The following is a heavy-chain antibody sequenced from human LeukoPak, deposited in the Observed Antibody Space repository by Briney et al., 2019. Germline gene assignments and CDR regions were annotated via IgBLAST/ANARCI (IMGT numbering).Heavy chain of an antibody. V-gene: IGHV3-30-3*01. CDR2: ISYDGSNK. D-gene: IGHD3-16*02. J-gene: IGHJ4*02. Sequence: GGSLRLSCAASGFTFSGYAMHWVRQAPGKGLEWVAVISYDGSNKYYADSVKGRFTISRDNSKNTLYLQMNSLRAEDTAVYYCARDLSDYVWGSYRWNYFDYWGQGTLVTVSS. CDR1: GFTFSGYA. CDR3: ARDLSDYVWGSYRWNYFDY.